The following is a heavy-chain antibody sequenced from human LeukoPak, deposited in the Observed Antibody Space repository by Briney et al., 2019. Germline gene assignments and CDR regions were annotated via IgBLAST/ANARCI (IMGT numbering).Heavy chain of an antibody. CDR3: ATLVSTRYYFDY. CDR1: DYSISSGYGYY. J-gene: IGHJ4*02. CDR2: IYHSGIT. Sequence: PSETPSLTCTVSDYSISSGYGYYWGWIRQPPGKGLEWIGNIYHSGITYYNHFNSSLKSRVTISIDTSKNQFSLRLTSVTAADTAVYFCATLVSTRYYFDYWGQGTLVTVSS. D-gene: IGHD5/OR15-5a*01. V-gene: IGHV4-38-2*02.